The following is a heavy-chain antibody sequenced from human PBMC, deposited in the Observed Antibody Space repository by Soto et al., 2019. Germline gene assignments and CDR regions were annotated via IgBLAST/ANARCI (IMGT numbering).Heavy chain of an antibody. J-gene: IGHJ5*02. V-gene: IGHV1-24*01. D-gene: IGHD3-10*01. CDR2: FYFENGET. Sequence: ASVKVSCKVSGYTLTELSMHWVRQAPGKGLEWMGGFYFENGETIYAQKFQGRVTMTEDTSTDTAYMELSSLRSEDTAVYYCANSPSGCFDHWGQGTLVTVSS. CDR1: GYTLTELS. CDR3: ANSPSGCFDH.